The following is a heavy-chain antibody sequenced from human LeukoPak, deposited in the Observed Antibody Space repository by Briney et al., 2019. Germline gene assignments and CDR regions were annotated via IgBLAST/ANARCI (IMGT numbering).Heavy chain of an antibody. D-gene: IGHD6-19*01. J-gene: IGHJ3*02. CDR1: GFTFSSYA. CDR3: AKDRDSSGWYVTDAFDI. CDR2: ICGSGGST. Sequence: GGSLRLSCAASGFTFSSYAMSWVRQAPGKGLEWVSAICGSGGSTYYADSVKGRFTISRDNSEDTLYLQMNSLRAEDTAVYYCAKDRDSSGWYVTDAFDIWGQGTMVTVSS. V-gene: IGHV3-23*01.